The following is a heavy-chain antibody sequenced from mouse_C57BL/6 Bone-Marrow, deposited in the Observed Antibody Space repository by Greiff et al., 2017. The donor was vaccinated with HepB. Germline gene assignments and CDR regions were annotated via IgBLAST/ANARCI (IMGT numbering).Heavy chain of an antibody. J-gene: IGHJ3*01. CDR2: IHPNSGST. D-gene: IGHD1-1*01. CDR3: AREGVRYYYGSGQFAY. CDR1: GYTFTSYW. V-gene: IGHV1-64*01. Sequence: QVQLQQPGAELVKPGASVKLSCKASGYTFTSYWMHWVKQRPGQGLEWIGMIHPNSGSTNYNEKFKSKATLTVDKSSSTAYMQLSSLTSEDSAVYYCAREGVRYYYGSGQFAYWGQGTLVTVSA.